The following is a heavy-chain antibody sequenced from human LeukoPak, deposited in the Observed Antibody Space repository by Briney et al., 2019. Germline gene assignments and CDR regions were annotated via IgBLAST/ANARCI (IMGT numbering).Heavy chain of an antibody. CDR2: IYHGGRT. CDR1: GYSISSGYY. J-gene: IGHJ3*02. Sequence: SETLSLTCTVSGYSISSGYYWRWIRQTPGKGLEWIGYIYHGGRTDYNPSVKSRVTISVDMSKNQFSLKLSSVTAADTAVYYCVRVQLNYYDSSTYAFDIWGQGTMVTVSS. D-gene: IGHD3-22*01. V-gene: IGHV4-38-2*02. CDR3: VRVQLNYYDSSTYAFDI.